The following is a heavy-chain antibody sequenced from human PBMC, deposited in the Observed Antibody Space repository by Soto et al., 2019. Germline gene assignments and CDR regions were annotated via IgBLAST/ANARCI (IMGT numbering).Heavy chain of an antibody. CDR1: GFTFTRSA. V-gene: IGHV1-58*01. CDR3: AAFATTGDAFDV. CDR2: IGVGSGNT. J-gene: IGHJ3*01. Sequence: QMQLVQSGPEVKKPGTSVKVSCKASGFTFTRSAVQWVRQARGQRPEWIGWIGVGSGNTNYAQKFQERVTITRYMSTSTAYMEVSSLRSEDTAVYYCAAFATTGDAFDVWGQGTMVTVSS. D-gene: IGHD4-17*01.